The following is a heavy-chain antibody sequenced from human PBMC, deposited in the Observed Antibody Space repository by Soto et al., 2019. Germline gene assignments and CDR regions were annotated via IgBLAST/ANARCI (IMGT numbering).Heavy chain of an antibody. CDR2: INASNGNT. CDR1: GYTFTSYA. CDR3: ARDRAQMNCSGGSCYPDAFDI. Sequence: GASVKVSCKASGYTFTSYAMHWVRQAPGQRLEWMGWINASNGNTKYSQKFQGRVTITRDTSASTAYMELSSLRSEDTAVYYCARDRAQMNCSGGSCYPDAFDIWGQGTMVTVSS. J-gene: IGHJ3*02. V-gene: IGHV1-3*01. D-gene: IGHD2-15*01.